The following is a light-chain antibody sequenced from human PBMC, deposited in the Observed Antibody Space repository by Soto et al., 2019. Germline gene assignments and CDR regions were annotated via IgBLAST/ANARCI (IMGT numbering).Light chain of an antibody. Sequence: QSVLTQSSSASASLGSSVKLNCTLSSGHSSYIIAWHQQQPGKAPRYLMKLEGSGSYNKGSRVPDRFSGYSSGADRYLTISNLQFEDEADYYCETWDSNTRVFGGGTKLTVL. J-gene: IGLJ3*02. CDR2: LEGSGSY. CDR3: ETWDSNTRV. CDR1: SGHSSYI. V-gene: IGLV4-60*02.